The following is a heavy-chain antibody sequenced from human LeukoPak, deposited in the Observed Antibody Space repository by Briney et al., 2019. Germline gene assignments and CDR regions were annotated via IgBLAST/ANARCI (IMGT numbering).Heavy chain of an antibody. J-gene: IGHJ4*02. V-gene: IGHV3-48*01. CDR3: AKGLGYCSGGSCHLYFDY. CDR2: ISSSSSTI. Sequence: GGSLRLSCAASGFTFSSYSMNWVRQAPGKGLEWVSYISSSSSTIYYADSVKGRFTISRDNAKNSLYLQMNSLRAEDTAVYYCAKGLGYCSGGSCHLYFDYWGQGTLVTVSS. CDR1: GFTFSSYS. D-gene: IGHD2-15*01.